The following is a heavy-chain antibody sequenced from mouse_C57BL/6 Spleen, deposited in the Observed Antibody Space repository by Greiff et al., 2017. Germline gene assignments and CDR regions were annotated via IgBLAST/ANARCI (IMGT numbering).Heavy chain of an antibody. D-gene: IGHD2-14*01. J-gene: IGHJ4*01. Sequence: EVQLVESGGGLVKPGGSLKLSCAASGFTFSDYGMHWVRQAPEKGLEWVAYISSGSSTIYYADTVKGRFTISRDNAKNTLFLQRTSLRSEDTAMYYCARGRYVYAMDYWGQGTSVTVSS. CDR2: ISSGSSTI. CDR1: GFTFSDYG. CDR3: ARGRYVYAMDY. V-gene: IGHV5-17*01.